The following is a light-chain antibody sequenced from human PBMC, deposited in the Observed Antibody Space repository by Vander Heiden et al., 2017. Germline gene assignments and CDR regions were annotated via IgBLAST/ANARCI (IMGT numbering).Light chain of an antibody. CDR1: SSDVGTYKV. CDR3: CSYADCVTWV. V-gene: IGLV2-23*02. J-gene: IGLJ3*02. Sequence: QSDLTQPASVSGSPGQSITISCTGTSSDVGTYKVVSWYQHHPGKVPKVIIYEVNKRPSGVSNRFSGSKSGDTASLTISGLQAEDEADYYCCSYADCVTWVFGGGTRVTVL. CDR2: EVN.